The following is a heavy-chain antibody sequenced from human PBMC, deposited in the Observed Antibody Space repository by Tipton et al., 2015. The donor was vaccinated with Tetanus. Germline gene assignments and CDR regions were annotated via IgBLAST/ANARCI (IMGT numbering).Heavy chain of an antibody. CDR1: GDSISSSTYY. D-gene: IGHD3-3*01. Sequence: TLSLTCTVSGDSISSSTYYWGWIRQPPGKGLEWIGSIYENGDTYYNPSLKSRLTISVDKSKDQFSLKLDSVTAADTAVYFCARSNILRFLDCWGQGTLVTVSS. CDR3: ARSNILRFLDC. V-gene: IGHV4-39*07. J-gene: IGHJ4*02. CDR2: IYENGDT.